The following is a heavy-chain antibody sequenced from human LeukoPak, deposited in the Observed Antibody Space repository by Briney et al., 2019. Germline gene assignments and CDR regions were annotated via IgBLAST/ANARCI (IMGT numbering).Heavy chain of an antibody. CDR2: IYHSGST. J-gene: IGHJ4*02. V-gene: IGHV4-30-2*01. Sequence: SETLSLTCAVSGGSISSGGYSWRWIRQPPGKGLEWIGYIYHSGSTYYNPSLKSRVTISVDTSKNQFSLKLSSVTAADTAVYYCARGQSGSRQLLLGFDYWGQGTLVTVSS. D-gene: IGHD2-2*01. CDR1: GGSISSGGYS. CDR3: ARGQSGSRQLLLGFDY.